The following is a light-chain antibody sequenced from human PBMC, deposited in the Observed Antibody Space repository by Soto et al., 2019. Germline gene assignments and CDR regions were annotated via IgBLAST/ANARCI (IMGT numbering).Light chain of an antibody. V-gene: IGKV1-16*01. CDR1: QGISNH. J-gene: IGKJ1*01. CDR3: QQYDRYPWT. CDR2: SAS. Sequence: DIQMTQSPSSLSASVGDRITLTCRASQGISNHLAWFQQKPGKAPKSLIHSASNLQSWVPSRFSGSGSGTDFTLTISSLQPEDFATYYCQQYDRYPWTFGQGTKVEI.